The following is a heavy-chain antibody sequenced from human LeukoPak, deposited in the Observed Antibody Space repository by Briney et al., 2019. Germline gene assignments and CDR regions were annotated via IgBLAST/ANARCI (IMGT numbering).Heavy chain of an antibody. CDR1: GGSFSGYY. Sequence: SETLSLTCAVYGGSFSGYYWSWIRQPPGKGLEWIGEINHSGSTNYNPSLKSRVTISVDRPKNQFSLKLSSVTAADTAVYYCAVSYSSSWAYFDYWGQGTLVTVSS. CDR3: AVSYSSSWAYFDY. V-gene: IGHV4-34*01. J-gene: IGHJ4*02. D-gene: IGHD6-13*01. CDR2: INHSGST.